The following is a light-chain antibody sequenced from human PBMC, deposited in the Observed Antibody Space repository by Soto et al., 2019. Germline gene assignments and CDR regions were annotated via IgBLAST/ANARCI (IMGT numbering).Light chain of an antibody. J-gene: IGKJ1*01. Sequence: DIHMTHSPSTLSGSVRDRVTITCRASQTISSWFAWYQQKPGKAPKLLIYKASTLKSGVPSRFSGSGSGTEFTLTISSLQPDDFATYYCQHYNSYSEAFGQGTKVDIK. CDR2: KAS. CDR1: QTISSW. CDR3: QHYNSYSEA. V-gene: IGKV1-5*03.